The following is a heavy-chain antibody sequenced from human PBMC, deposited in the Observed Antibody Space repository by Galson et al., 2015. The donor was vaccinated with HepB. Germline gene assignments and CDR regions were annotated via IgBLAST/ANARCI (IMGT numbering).Heavy chain of an antibody. Sequence: VTLSLTCAVSGGSITSSNWWHWAREPPGKGLEWIGEIYPSGNTTYNPSLKIRVTIPIDKSKNQLSLKLISVTAADTAVYYCAGGDLTVTTGMGYFDYWGQGTLVTVSS. V-gene: IGHV4-4*02. CDR2: IYPSGNT. CDR1: GGSITSSNW. J-gene: IGHJ4*02. D-gene: IGHD4-17*01. CDR3: AGGDLTVTTGMGYFDY.